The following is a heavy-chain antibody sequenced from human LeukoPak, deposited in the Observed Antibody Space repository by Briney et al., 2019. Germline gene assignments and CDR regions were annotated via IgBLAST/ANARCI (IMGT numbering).Heavy chain of an antibody. Sequence: PSETLSLTCAVYGGSFSGYYWSWIRQPPGKGLEWIGEINHSGSTNYNPSLKSRVTISVDTSKNQFSLKLSSATAADTAVYYCARSLGAFDYWGQGTLVTVSS. V-gene: IGHV4-34*01. J-gene: IGHJ4*02. CDR3: ARSLGAFDY. CDR1: GGSFSGYY. D-gene: IGHD1-26*01. CDR2: INHSGST.